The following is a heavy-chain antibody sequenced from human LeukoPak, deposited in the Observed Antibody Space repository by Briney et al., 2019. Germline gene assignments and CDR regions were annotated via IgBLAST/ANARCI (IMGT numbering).Heavy chain of an antibody. CDR2: IIPIFGTA. D-gene: IGHD3-22*01. CDR1: GGTFSSYA. J-gene: IGHJ4*02. Sequence: GASVKVSCKASGGTFSSYAISWVRQAPGQGLEWMGGIIPIFGTANYAQKFQGRVTITMDESTSTAYMELSSLRSEDTAVYYCARPYYYDSSGYYYYFDYWGQGTLVTVSS. V-gene: IGHV1-69*05. CDR3: ARPYYYDSSGYYYYFDY.